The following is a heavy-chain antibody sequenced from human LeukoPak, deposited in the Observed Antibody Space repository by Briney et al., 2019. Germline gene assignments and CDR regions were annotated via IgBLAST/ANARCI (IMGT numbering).Heavy chain of an antibody. V-gene: IGHV1-2*02. D-gene: IGHD2-15*01. CDR3: ARDLGYCSGDSCPYFDY. CDR1: GYTFTGYY. Sequence: ASVKVSCKASGYTFTGYYMHWVRQAPGQGLEWMGWINPNSGGTNYAQKFQGRVTMTRDTSISTAYMELSRLRSDDTAVYYCARDLGYCSGDSCPYFDYWCQGTLVTVSS. CDR2: INPNSGGT. J-gene: IGHJ4*02.